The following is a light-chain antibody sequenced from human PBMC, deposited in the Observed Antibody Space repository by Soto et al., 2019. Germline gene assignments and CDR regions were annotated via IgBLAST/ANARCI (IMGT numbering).Light chain of an antibody. CDR2: RNN. CDR3: AAWDDSLSVV. Sequence: QAVVTQPPSASGTPGQRVTISCSGSSSNIGSNYVYWYQQLPGTAPKLLIYRNNQRPSGVPDRFSGSKSGTSASLAISGLRSEDEADYYCAAWDDSLSVVFGGGTQLTV. CDR1: SSNIGSNY. J-gene: IGLJ2*01. V-gene: IGLV1-47*01.